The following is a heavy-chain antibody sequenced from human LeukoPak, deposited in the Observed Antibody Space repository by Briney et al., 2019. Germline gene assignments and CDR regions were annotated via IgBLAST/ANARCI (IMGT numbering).Heavy chain of an antibody. CDR1: GFTFSSYG. V-gene: IGHV3-33*01. CDR3: ARDHPAVGSSTGYFQH. D-gene: IGHD2-2*01. Sequence: PGGSLRLSCAASGFTFSSYGMHWVRQAPGKGLEWVAVIWYDGTNEYYADSVKGRFTIARDNSKNTLYLQMNSLRAEDTAVYYCARDHPAVGSSTGYFQHWGQGTLVTVSS. CDR2: IWYDGTNE. J-gene: IGHJ1*01.